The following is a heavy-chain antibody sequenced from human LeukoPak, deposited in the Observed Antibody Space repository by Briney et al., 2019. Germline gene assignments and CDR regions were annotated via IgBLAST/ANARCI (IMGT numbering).Heavy chain of an antibody. J-gene: IGHJ4*02. CDR1: GGSISSSNYY. CDR3: ARRAAYSGSLGY. D-gene: IGHD1-26*01. CDR2: IYCSGST. Sequence: SETLSLTCTVSGGSISSSNYYWGWIRQPPGKGLEWIGSIYCSGSTYYNPSLKSRVTISVDTSKNQFSLKLSSVTAADTAVYYCARRAAYSGSLGYWSQGTLVTVSS. V-gene: IGHV4-39*01.